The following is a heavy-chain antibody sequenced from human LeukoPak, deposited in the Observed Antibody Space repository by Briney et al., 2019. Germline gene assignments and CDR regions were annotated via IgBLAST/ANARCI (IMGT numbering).Heavy chain of an antibody. CDR1: GGSVRNSLYY. V-gene: IGHV4-61*01. CDR3: ARVLRAASWRSYDY. CDR2: IYYNGDT. Sequence: SETLSLTCTVSGGSVRNSLYYWSWIRQPPGKGLEWIGYIYYNGDTNYNPSLKSRVIISIDTSSNQFSLRLNSMTAADTAVYYCARVLRAASWRSYDYWGPGSLVTVSS. D-gene: IGHD5-18*01. J-gene: IGHJ4*02.